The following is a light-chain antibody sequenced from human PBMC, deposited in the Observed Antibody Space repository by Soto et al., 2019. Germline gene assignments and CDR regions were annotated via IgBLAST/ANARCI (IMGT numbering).Light chain of an antibody. V-gene: IGLV2-14*03. CDR1: SSDLGRYNF. CDR3: SSYTASSTVV. Sequence: QSALTQAASVSGSPGQSITISCIGTSSDLGRYNFVSWYQQHPGKAPKLLISDVSDRPSGISNRFSGSKSGNTASLTIAGLQAEDEADYYCSSYTASSTVVFGGGTKLT. CDR2: DVS. J-gene: IGLJ2*01.